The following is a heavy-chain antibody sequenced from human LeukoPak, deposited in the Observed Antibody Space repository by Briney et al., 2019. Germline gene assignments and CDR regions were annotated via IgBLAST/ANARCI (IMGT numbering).Heavy chain of an antibody. Sequence: PSETLSLTCAVYGGSFSGYYWSWIRQPPGKGLEWIGEINHSGSTNYNPSLKSRVTISVDTSKNQFSLKLSSVTAADTAVYYCARGERKGYCSSTSCYRPNYYYMDVWGKGTTVTVSS. CDR3: ARGERKGYCSSTSCYRPNYYYMDV. J-gene: IGHJ6*03. CDR1: GGSFSGYY. V-gene: IGHV4-34*01. CDR2: INHSGST. D-gene: IGHD2-2*01.